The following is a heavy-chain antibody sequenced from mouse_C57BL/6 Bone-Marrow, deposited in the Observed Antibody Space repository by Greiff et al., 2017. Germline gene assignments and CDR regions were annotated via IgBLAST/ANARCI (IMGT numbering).Heavy chain of an antibody. V-gene: IGHV1-64*01. CDR2: IHPNSGST. CDR3: ASPSGRSWFAY. J-gene: IGHJ3*01. Sequence: LQQPGAELVKPGASVKLSCKASGYTFTSYWLHWVKQRPGQGLEWIGMIHPNSGSTNYNEKFKSKATLTVDKSSSTAYMQLSSLTSEDSAVYYCASPSGRSWFAYWGQGTLVTVSA. D-gene: IGHD2-10*02. CDR1: GYTFTSYW.